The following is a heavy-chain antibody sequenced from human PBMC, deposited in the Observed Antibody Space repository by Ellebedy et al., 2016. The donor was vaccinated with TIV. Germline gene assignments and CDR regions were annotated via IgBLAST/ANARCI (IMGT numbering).Heavy chain of an antibody. Sequence: GESLKISCAASGFTFSSYWMHWVRQAPGKGLVWVSRINSDGSSTSYADSVKGRFTIPRDNAKNTLYLQMNTLRVEDTALYHCARERGLRWDYWGQGTLVTVSS. CDR1: GFTFSSYW. J-gene: IGHJ4*02. D-gene: IGHD4-23*01. V-gene: IGHV3-74*01. CDR3: ARERGLRWDY. CDR2: INSDGSST.